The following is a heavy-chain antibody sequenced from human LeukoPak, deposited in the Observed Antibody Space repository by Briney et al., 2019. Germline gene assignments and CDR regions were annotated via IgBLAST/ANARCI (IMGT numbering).Heavy chain of an antibody. CDR2: ISAYNGNT. CDR3: ARDAVGYFDWLHSHTNWFDP. J-gene: IGHJ5*02. Sequence: ASVKVSCTASGYTFTSYGISWVRQAPGQGLEWMEWISAYNGNTNYAQKLQGRVTMTTDTSTSTAYMELRSLRSDDTAVYYCARDAVGYFDWLHSHTNWFDPWGQGTLVTVSS. D-gene: IGHD3-9*01. V-gene: IGHV1-18*01. CDR1: GYTFTSYG.